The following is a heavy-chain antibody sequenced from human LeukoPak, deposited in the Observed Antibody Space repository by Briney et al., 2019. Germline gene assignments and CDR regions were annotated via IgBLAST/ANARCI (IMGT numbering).Heavy chain of an antibody. CDR1: GFTFSSYS. Sequence: GSLRLSCAASGFTFSSYSMNWVRQAPGKGLEWVSSISSSSSDTYYADSVKGRFIISRDNAKNSLYLQMNSLRAEDTAVYYCAKEEWLRLFYLDYWGQGTLVTVSS. J-gene: IGHJ4*02. CDR3: AKEEWLRLFYLDY. D-gene: IGHD5-12*01. CDR2: ISSSSSDT. V-gene: IGHV3-21*04.